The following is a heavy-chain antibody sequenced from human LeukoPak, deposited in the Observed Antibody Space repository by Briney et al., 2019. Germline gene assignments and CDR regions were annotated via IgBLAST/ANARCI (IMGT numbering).Heavy chain of an antibody. D-gene: IGHD7-27*01. Sequence: GGSLRLSCVASGFNFRTFAIYWVRHAPGKGLEWVAGSSSDGKNNFYVDSAKGRFTVSRDYSKNTLYLQMNNLRTEDTAVYFCAKDYLGSSRSMDSWGRGTLVTVSS. CDR2: SSSDGKNN. CDR1: GFNFRTFA. V-gene: IGHV3-30*18. J-gene: IGHJ4*02. CDR3: AKDYLGSSRSMDS.